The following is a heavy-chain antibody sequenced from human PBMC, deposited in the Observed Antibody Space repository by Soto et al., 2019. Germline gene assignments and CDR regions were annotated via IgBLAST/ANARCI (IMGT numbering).Heavy chain of an antibody. CDR1: GYTFRSYG. J-gene: IGHJ4*02. CDR2: ISAYNGDT. D-gene: IGHD5-12*01. CDR3: ARGACYDPFDY. Sequence: GASVKVSCKASGYTFRSYGISWVRQAPGQGLEWVGWISAYNGDTHYAPKFQDRITLTTETSTDTAYMELRSLRLADTAVYYCARGACYDPFDYWGQGVLVTVSS. V-gene: IGHV1-18*04.